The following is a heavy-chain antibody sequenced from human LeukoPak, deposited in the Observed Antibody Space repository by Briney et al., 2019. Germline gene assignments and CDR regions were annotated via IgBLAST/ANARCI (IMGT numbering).Heavy chain of an antibody. J-gene: IGHJ4*02. Sequence: GGSLRLSCEASGFTFNSYAMHWDRQVPGKGLQWVAFIRYDGSDKYYADSVKGRFTISRDNSKNTLYLQLNSLIPDDMAVYYCARGYGENYLNYWGQGTLVTVST. D-gene: IGHD4/OR15-4a*01. CDR2: IRYDGSDK. CDR3: ARGYGENYLNY. CDR1: GFTFNSYA. V-gene: IGHV3-30*02.